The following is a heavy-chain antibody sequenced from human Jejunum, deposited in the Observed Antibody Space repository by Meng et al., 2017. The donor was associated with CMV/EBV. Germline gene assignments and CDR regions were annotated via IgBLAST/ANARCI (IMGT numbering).Heavy chain of an antibody. Sequence: GPVVESGGEVKNPGYSVKVCCKASGGTFRSYGISWVRQVPGQGLEWMGGIIPIIGIANYAQKFQGRVTITADKSTSTAYMELSSLRSEDTAVYYCAREGPGGMATTPYFDYWGQGTLVTVSS. J-gene: IGHJ4*02. CDR1: GGTFRSYG. CDR2: IIPIIGIA. D-gene: IGHD5-24*01. V-gene: IGHV1-69*10. CDR3: AREGPGGMATTPYFDY.